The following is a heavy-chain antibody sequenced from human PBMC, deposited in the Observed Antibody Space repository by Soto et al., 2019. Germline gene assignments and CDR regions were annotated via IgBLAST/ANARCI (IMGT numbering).Heavy chain of an antibody. D-gene: IGHD6-13*01. CDR2: IYYSGST. Sequence: SETLSLTCTFSGCSISSYYWSWIRQPPGKGLEWIGYIYYSGSTNYNPSLKSRVTISVDTSKNQFSLKLSSVTAADTAVYYCARAFIAAAGWRDYYYYGMDVWGQGTTVTVS. CDR1: GCSISSYY. V-gene: IGHV4-59*01. J-gene: IGHJ6*02. CDR3: ARAFIAAAGWRDYYYYGMDV.